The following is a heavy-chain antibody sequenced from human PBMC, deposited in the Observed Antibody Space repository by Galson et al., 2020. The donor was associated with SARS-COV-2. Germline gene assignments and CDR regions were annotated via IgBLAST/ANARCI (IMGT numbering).Heavy chain of an antibody. J-gene: IGHJ3*02. Sequence: SETLSLTCTVPGGSISSYYWSWIRQPPGKGLEWIGYIYYSGSTNYNPSLKSRVTISVDTSKNQFSLKLSSVTAADTAVYYCARGSPCQLPFFDAFDIWGQGTMCTVAS. CDR1: GGSISSYY. CDR2: IYYSGST. V-gene: IGHV4-59*01. CDR3: ARGSPCQLPFFDAFDI. D-gene: IGHD2-2*01.